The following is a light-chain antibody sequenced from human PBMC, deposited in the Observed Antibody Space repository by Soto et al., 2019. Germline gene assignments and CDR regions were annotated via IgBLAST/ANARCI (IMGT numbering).Light chain of an antibody. CDR1: QTVRNNY. J-gene: IGKJ4*01. CDR3: QQLSSYPSN. CDR2: DAS. Sequence: ELVLTQSPGTLSLSPGERATLSCRASQTVRNNYLAWYQQKPGQAPRLLIYDASSRATGIPDRFSGGESGTDFTLTISRLEPEDLAVYYCQQLSSYPSNFGGGTKVDIK. V-gene: IGKV3-20*01.